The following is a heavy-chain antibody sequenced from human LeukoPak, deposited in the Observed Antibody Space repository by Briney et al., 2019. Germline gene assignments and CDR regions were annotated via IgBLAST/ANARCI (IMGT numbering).Heavy chain of an antibody. CDR1: GFTFSNAW. Sequence: GGSLRLSCAASGFTFSNAWMSWVRQAPGKGLEWVGRIKSKTDGGTTDYAAPVKGRFTISRDDSKNTLYLQMNSLKTEDTAVYYCTTVGDDSSGYYYGIRYDYWGQGTLVTVSS. CDR2: IKSKTDGGTT. J-gene: IGHJ4*02. D-gene: IGHD3-22*01. V-gene: IGHV3-15*01. CDR3: TTVGDDSSGYYYGIRYDY.